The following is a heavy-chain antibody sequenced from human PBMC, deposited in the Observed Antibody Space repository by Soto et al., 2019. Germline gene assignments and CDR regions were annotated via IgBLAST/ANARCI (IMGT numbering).Heavy chain of an antibody. CDR3: ARQFDYDTSGYYYAY. Sequence: GASVKVSCKASGGTFSKNTISWVRKAPLQGLEWMGGIMPVFRRPNYAQKFQGRVTITADEYTRTAYMELSRLKSDDTAVYYCARQFDYDTSGYYYAYWGQGTQVTVSS. J-gene: IGHJ4*02. D-gene: IGHD3-22*01. CDR1: GGTFSKNT. V-gene: IGHV1-69*13. CDR2: IMPVFRRP.